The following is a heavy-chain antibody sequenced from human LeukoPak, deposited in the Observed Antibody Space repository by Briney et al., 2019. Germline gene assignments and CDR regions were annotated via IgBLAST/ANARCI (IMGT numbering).Heavy chain of an antibody. CDR1: GGSFSGYY. D-gene: IGHD3-22*01. CDR3: ARGPPTDYYDSSGFYYFFDY. CDR2: INHSGSA. J-gene: IGHJ4*02. Sequence: KASETLSLTCAVYGGSFSGYYWSWIRQPPGKGLEWIGEINHSGSANYNPSLKSRVTISVDTSKNQFSLKLSSVTAADTAVYFCARGPPTDYYDSSGFYYFFDYWGQGTLVIVTS. V-gene: IGHV4-34*01.